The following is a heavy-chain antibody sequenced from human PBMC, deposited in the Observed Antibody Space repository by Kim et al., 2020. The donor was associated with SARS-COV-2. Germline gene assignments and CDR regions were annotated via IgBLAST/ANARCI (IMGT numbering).Heavy chain of an antibody. J-gene: IGHJ4*02. Sequence: GGSLRLSCAASGFTFTSYAMTWVRQAPGKGLEWVSSISGSGDNTAYADSVKGRFTISRDDSKNTLYLQMNSLRAEDTAVYYCAKRENYYDSSGYVAFDDWGRGTLVTVSS. CDR2: ISGSGDNT. D-gene: IGHD3-22*01. CDR1: GFTFTSYA. CDR3: AKRENYYDSSGYVAFDD. V-gene: IGHV3-23*01.